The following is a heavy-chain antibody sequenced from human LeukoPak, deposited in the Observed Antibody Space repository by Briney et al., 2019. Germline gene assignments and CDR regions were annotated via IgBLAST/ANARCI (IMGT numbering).Heavy chain of an antibody. V-gene: IGHV1-24*01. Sequence: ASVKVSCKVSGYTLTELSMHWVRQAPGKGLEWMGGFDPEDGETIYAQKFQGRVTMTEDTSTDTAYMELSSLRSEDTAVYYCATGSRTEDYGGKTYYYYMDVWGKGTTVTVSS. D-gene: IGHD4-23*01. CDR1: GYTLTELS. CDR2: FDPEDGET. J-gene: IGHJ6*03. CDR3: ATGSRTEDYGGKTYYYYMDV.